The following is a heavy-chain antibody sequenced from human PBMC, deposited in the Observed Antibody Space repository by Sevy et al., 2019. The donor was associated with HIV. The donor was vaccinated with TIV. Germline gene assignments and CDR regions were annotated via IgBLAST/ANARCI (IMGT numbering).Heavy chain of an antibody. Sequence: ASVKVSCKASGYTFTSYGISWVRQAHGQGLEWMGWISAYNGNTNYAQKLQGRVTMTTDTSTSTAYMELRSLRSDDTAVSYCAREKGGLLHYGSGSSRQKWFDPWGQGTLVTVSS. J-gene: IGHJ5*02. D-gene: IGHD3-10*01. V-gene: IGHV1-18*01. CDR3: AREKGGLLHYGSGSSRQKWFDP. CDR1: GYTFTSYG. CDR2: ISAYNGNT.